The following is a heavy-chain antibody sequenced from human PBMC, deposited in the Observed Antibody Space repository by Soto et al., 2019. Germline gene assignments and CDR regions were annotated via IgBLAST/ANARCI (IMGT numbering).Heavy chain of an antibody. CDR1: GFSFDTQA. CDR3: ARDFRKFRYFDL. Sequence: PGGSLRLSCAASGFSFDTQAMHWVRQAPGKGLEWVAVMSYDGSNKYYADSLKGRFTISRDNSENTLYLQMNSLRAEDTAMYYCARDFRKFRYFDLWGRGTLVTVSS. V-gene: IGHV3-30-3*01. CDR2: MSYDGSNK. J-gene: IGHJ2*01.